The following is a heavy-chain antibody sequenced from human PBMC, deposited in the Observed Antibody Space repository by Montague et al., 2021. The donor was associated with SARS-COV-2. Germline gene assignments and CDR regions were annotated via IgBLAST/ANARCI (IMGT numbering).Heavy chain of an antibody. Sequence: SETLSLTCTLSGGSISSSSCNWGWIRQPPGKGLEWIGSIFYSGSTDYXPCLKSRVTISVDTSKNPFSLKLSSVTAADTAVYYCASMVRAQVYYFDYWGQGTLVTVSS. CDR3: ASMVRAQVYYFDY. J-gene: IGHJ4*02. CDR1: GGSISSSSCN. CDR2: IFYSGST. D-gene: IGHD3-10*01. V-gene: IGHV4-39*01.